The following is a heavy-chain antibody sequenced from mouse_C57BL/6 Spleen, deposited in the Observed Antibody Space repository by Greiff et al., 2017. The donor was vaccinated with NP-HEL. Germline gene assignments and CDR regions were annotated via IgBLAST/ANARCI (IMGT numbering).Heavy chain of an antibody. CDR1: GFTFSSYA. CDR2: ISDGGSYT. D-gene: IGHD1-1*01. J-gene: IGHJ3*01. V-gene: IGHV5-4*01. Sequence: EVNLVESGGGLVKPGGSLKLSCAASGFTFSSYAMSWVRQTPEKRLEWVATISDGGSYTYYPDNVKGRFTISRDNAKNTLYLPISHLKSEDTAIYYCAIDLYYSGSNGFAYWGQGTLVTVSA. CDR3: AIDLYYSGSNGFAY.